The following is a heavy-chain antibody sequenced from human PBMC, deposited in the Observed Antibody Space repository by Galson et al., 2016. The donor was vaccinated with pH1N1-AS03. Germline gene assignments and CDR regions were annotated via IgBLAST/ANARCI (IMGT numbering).Heavy chain of an antibody. D-gene: IGHD6-6*01. V-gene: IGHV4-4*02. CDR1: GASISNSNW. CDR3: ARCGVSSSIDY. J-gene: IGHJ4*02. CDR2: IYHNAAT. Sequence: SETLSLTCTVSGASISNSNWWSWVRQTPEKGLEWIGEIYHNAATNYLPSLKSRVAISLDTSKNQFSLKSTSVTAADTAVYYCARCGVSSSIDYWGQGTLVTASS.